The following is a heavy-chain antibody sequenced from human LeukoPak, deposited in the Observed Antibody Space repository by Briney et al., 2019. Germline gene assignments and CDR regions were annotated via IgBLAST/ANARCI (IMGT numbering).Heavy chain of an antibody. Sequence: PSETLSLTCTVSGGSISSGGYYWSRIRQHPGKGLEWIGYIYYSGSTYYNPSLKSRVTISVDTSKNQFSLKLSSVTAADTAVYYCASLGGSYIQDYWGQGTLVTVSS. CDR1: GGSISSGGYY. CDR3: ASLGGSYIQDY. V-gene: IGHV4-31*03. D-gene: IGHD1-26*01. CDR2: IYYSGST. J-gene: IGHJ4*02.